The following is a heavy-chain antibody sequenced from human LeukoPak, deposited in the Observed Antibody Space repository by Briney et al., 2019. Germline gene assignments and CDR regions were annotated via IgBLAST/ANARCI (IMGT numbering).Heavy chain of an antibody. Sequence: ASVKVSCKASGYTFTGYYMHWVRQAPGQGLEWMGIINPSGGSTSYAQKFQGRVTMTRDTSTSTAYMELRTLRSDDTAVYYCARRLGDAFDIWGQGTMVTVSS. CDR3: ARRLGDAFDI. D-gene: IGHD3-16*01. J-gene: IGHJ3*02. V-gene: IGHV1-46*01. CDR2: INPSGGST. CDR1: GYTFTGYY.